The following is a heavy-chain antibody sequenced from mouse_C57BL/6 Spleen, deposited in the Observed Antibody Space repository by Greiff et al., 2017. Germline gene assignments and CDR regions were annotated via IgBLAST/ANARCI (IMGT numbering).Heavy chain of an antibody. CDR1: GFTFSSYA. D-gene: IGHD2-4*01. V-gene: IGHV5-4*03. CDR3: ARGYDYDDYFDY. CDR2: ISDGGSYT. J-gene: IGHJ2*01. Sequence: EVMLVESGGGLVKPGGSLKLSCAASGFTFSSYAMSWVRQTPEKRLEWVATISDGGSYTYYPDNVKGRFTISRDNAKNNLYLQMSHLKSEDTAMYYCARGYDYDDYFDYGGQGTTLTVSS.